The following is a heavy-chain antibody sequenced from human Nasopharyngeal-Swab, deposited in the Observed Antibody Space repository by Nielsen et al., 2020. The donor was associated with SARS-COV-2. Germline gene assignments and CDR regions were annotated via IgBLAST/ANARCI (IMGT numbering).Heavy chain of an antibody. V-gene: IGHV1-2*06. J-gene: IGHJ5*02. CDR1: GYTFTGYY. CDR2: INPNSGGT. D-gene: IGHD4-17*01. Sequence: ALVKVSCNASGYTFTGYYMHWVRQAPGQGLEWMGRINPNSGGTNYAQKFQGRVNMTSDTSISTAYMELSRLRSDDTAVYYCARAGPTVTYNWFDPWGQGTLVTVSS. CDR3: ARAGPTVTYNWFDP.